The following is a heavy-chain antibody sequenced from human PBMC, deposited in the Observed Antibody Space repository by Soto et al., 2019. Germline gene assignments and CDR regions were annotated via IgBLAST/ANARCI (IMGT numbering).Heavy chain of an antibody. CDR3: ARSVSFHYYYYYGMDV. Sequence: ASVKVSCKASGYTFTSYGISWLRESPGQGLEWMGWISAYNGNTNYAQKLQGRVTMTTDTSTSTAYMELRSLRSDDTAVYYCARSVSFHYYYYYGMDVWGQGTTVTVSS. CDR2: ISAYNGNT. V-gene: IGHV1-18*01. D-gene: IGHD3-10*01. J-gene: IGHJ6*02. CDR1: GYTFTSYG.